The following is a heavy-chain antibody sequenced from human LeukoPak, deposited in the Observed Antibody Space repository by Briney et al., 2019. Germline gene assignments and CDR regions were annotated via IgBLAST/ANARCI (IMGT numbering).Heavy chain of an antibody. D-gene: IGHD2-2*01. Sequence: SETLSLTCTVSGGSFSDSSYYWAWIRRPPGKGLEWIGSFYYDGKTYYNPSLESRVTVSVDRSKNQFFVRLTSVSAADTAVYYCARRAHHGMPIWGQGTLVTISS. CDR3: ARRAHHGMPI. CDR1: GGSFSDSSYY. J-gene: IGHJ3*02. V-gene: IGHV4-39*01. CDR2: FYYDGKT.